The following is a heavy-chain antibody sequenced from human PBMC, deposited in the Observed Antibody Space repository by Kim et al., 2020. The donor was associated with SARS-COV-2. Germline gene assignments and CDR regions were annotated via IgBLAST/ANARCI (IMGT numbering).Heavy chain of an antibody. J-gene: IGHJ6*01. V-gene: IGHV3-48*02. CDR1: GFTFSYYS. CDR2: ISSSSSPI. Sequence: GGSLRLSCAASGFTFSYYSMNWVRQAPWKGLEWVSYISSSSSPIYYADSAKGRFTVSRDNAKNSLYLQMNSLRDEDTAVYHCARERQWLSLYYYRIVVWG. CDR3: ARERQWLSLYYYRIVV. D-gene: IGHD6-19*01.